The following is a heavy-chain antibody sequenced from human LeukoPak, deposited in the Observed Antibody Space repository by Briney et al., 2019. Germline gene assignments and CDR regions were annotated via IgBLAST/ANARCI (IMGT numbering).Heavy chain of an antibody. Sequence: SETLSLTCAVYGGSFSGYYWSWIRQPPGKGLEWIGEINHSGSTNYNPSLKSRVTISVDTSKNQFSPKLSSVTAADTAVYYCARDGILTGYFDYWGQGTLVTVSS. CDR1: GGSFSGYY. J-gene: IGHJ4*02. CDR3: ARDGILTGYFDY. D-gene: IGHD3-9*01. CDR2: INHSGST. V-gene: IGHV4-34*01.